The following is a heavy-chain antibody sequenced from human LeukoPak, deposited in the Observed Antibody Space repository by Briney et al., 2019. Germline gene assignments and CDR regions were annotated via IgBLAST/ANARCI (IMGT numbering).Heavy chain of an antibody. CDR1: GFTFDDYT. CDR2: ISWDGGST. Sequence: PGGSLRLSCAASGFTFDDYTMHWVRQAPGKGLEWVSLISWDGGSTYYADSVKGRFTISRDNSKNSLYLQMNSLRTEDTALYYCAKDMGDAGIAAALDYWGQGTLVTVSS. J-gene: IGHJ4*02. V-gene: IGHV3-43*01. CDR3: AKDMGDAGIAAALDY. D-gene: IGHD6-13*01.